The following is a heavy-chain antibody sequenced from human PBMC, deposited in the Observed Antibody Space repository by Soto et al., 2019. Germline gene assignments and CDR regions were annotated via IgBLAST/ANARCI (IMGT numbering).Heavy chain of an antibody. D-gene: IGHD6-13*01. CDR1: GYSFTSYW. J-gene: IGHJ6*02. CDR2: IDPSDSYT. Sequence: GESLKISCKGSGYSFTSYWISWVRQMPGKGLEWMGRIDPSDSYTNYSPSFQGHVTISADKSISTAYLQWSGLKASDTAMYYCARHWQQLAKKYGIYVRAQRTSVPVSS. CDR3: ARHWQQLAKKYGIYV. V-gene: IGHV5-10-1*01.